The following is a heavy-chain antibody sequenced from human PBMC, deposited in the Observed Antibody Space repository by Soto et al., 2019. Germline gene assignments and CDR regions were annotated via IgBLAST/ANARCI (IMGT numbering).Heavy chain of an antibody. V-gene: IGHV3-33*01. J-gene: IGHJ4*02. D-gene: IGHD3-10*01. CDR2: IWYDGSNK. CDR3: ARDLPGSGYVSWFFDY. CDR1: GFTFSSYG. Sequence: GGSLRLSCAASGFTFSSYGMHWVRQAPGKGLEWVAVIWYDGSNKYYADSVKGRFTISRDNSKNTLYLQMNSLRAEDTAVYYCARDLPGSGYVSWFFDYWGQGTLVTVSS.